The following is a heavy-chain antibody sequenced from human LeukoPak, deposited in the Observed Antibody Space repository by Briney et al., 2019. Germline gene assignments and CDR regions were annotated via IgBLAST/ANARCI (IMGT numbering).Heavy chain of an antibody. CDR1: GFTFSTFA. J-gene: IGHJ3*02. V-gene: IGHV3-21*01. Sequence: GGSLRLSCVASGFTFSTFAMLWVRQPPGKGLEWVSSISSSSSYIYYADSVKGRFTISRDNSKNTLYLQMNSLRVEDTAVYHCVKERSMRELLLGNGFDIWGQGTMVTVSS. CDR2: ISSSSSYI. D-gene: IGHD1-26*01. CDR3: VKERSMRELLLGNGFDI.